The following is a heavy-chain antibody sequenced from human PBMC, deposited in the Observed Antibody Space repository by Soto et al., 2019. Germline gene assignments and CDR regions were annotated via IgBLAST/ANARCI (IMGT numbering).Heavy chain of an antibody. CDR2: IYHSGSA. CDR1: DDSISSSNW. V-gene: IGHV4-4*02. CDR3: ARISTTGYFDY. J-gene: IGHJ4*02. D-gene: IGHD1-26*01. Sequence: SETLSLTCTVSDDSISSSNWWSWVRQPPGKGLQWIGEIYHSGSAVYNPSLKSRVTISLNMSKNHFSLQLSSVTAADTAVYYCARISTTGYFDYWGQGTLVTVSS.